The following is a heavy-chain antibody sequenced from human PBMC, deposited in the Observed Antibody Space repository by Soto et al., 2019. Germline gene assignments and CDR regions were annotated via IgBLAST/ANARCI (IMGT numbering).Heavy chain of an antibody. Sequence: GGSLRLSCAASGFTFSSYSMNWVRQAPGKGLEWVSYISSSSSTIYYADSVKGRFTISRDNAKNSLYLQMNSLRDEDTAVYYCARDLTLDWGSYRSNWFDPWGQGTLVTVSS. J-gene: IGHJ5*02. CDR1: GFTFSSYS. V-gene: IGHV3-48*02. CDR2: ISSSSSTI. CDR3: ARDLTLDWGSYRSNWFDP. D-gene: IGHD3-16*02.